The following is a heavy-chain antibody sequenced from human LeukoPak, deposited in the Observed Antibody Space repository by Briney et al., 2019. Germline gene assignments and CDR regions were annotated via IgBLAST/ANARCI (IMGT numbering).Heavy chain of an antibody. Sequence: ASVKVSCKASGFPFSIAGVSWVRQAPGQGLEWLGWISVKNGDTRYAERMQGRVAVTTDTATSTAYMELKSLTSEDTAVYYCATELGEWGVLDFWGQGTLISVSS. CDR2: ISVKNGDT. D-gene: IGHD3-16*01. V-gene: IGHV1-18*01. CDR3: ATELGEWGVLDF. CDR1: GFPFSIAG. J-gene: IGHJ4*02.